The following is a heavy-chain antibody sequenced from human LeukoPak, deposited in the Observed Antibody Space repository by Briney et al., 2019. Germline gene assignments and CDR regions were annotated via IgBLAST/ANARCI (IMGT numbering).Heavy chain of an antibody. V-gene: IGHV1-2*02. CDR2: INPNSGGI. J-gene: IGHJ4*02. CDR1: GYSFTGYY. Sequence: GASVKVSFKASGYSFTGYYLHWMRQAPGHGLECTGWINPNSGGINYAREFQGRVSMTRDTSTSTAYMELTTLKSDDTAVYYCARGGILESFTAAESFDYWGQGTQVTVSS. D-gene: IGHD3-3*01. CDR3: ARGGILESFTAAESFDY.